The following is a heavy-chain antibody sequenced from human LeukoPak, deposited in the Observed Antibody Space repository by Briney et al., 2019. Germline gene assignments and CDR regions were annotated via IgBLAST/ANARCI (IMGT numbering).Heavy chain of an antibody. D-gene: IGHD3-3*01. CDR2: IIPIFGTA. CDR3: ATYTSYYDEYLRRYHFQH. J-gene: IGHJ1*01. Sequence: SVKVSCKASGGTVSSYAISWVRQAPGQGLEWMGGIIPIFGTANYAQKFQGRVTITTDESTSTAYMELSSLRSEDTAVYYCATYTSYYDEYLRRYHFQHWGQGTLVTVSS. CDR1: GGTVSSYA. V-gene: IGHV1-69*05.